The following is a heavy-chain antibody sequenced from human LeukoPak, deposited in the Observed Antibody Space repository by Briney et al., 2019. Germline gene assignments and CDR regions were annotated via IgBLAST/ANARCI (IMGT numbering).Heavy chain of an antibody. V-gene: IGHV3-21*01. J-gene: IGHJ3*02. D-gene: IGHD6-6*01. CDR3: ARDVEYSSSSGILLHAFDI. Sequence: GGSLRLSCAASGFTFSSYSMNWVRQAPGKGLEWVSSISSSSSYIYYADSVKGRFTISRDNAKNSLYLQMNSLRAEDTAVYYCARDVEYSSSSGILLHAFDIWGQGTMVTVSS. CDR2: ISSSSSYI. CDR1: GFTFSSYS.